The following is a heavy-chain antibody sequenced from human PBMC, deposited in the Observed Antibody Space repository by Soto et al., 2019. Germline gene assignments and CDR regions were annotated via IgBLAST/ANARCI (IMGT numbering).Heavy chain of an antibody. J-gene: IGHJ5*02. Sequence: PGGTLRFSCVASGIIFSDYAMTWARQAPGKELEWVSGLLRPGRSTYYADSVKGRFTISGDTSANTVYLQMDSLRAEDTAVYYCAKDAIANDGIWLMDSWGQGTVVTVSS. CDR3: AKDAIANDGIWLMDS. V-gene: IGHV3-23*01. CDR2: LLRPGRST. D-gene: IGHD3-16*01. CDR1: GIIFSDYA.